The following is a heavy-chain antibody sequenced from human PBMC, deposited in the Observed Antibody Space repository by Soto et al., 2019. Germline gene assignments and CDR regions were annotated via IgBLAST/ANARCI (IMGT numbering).Heavy chain of an antibody. J-gene: IGHJ6*03. CDR3: AGNIVAAGSEREYYYYYYYMDV. CDR2: FDPEDGET. V-gene: IGHV1-24*01. D-gene: IGHD6-13*01. Sequence: QVQLVQSGAEVKKPGASVKVSCKVSGYTLTELSMHWVRQAPGKGLEWMGGFDPEDGETIYAQKFQGRVTMTEDTSTDTAYMELSSLRSEDTAVYYCAGNIVAAGSEREYYYYYYYMDVWGKGTTVTVSS. CDR1: GYTLTELS.